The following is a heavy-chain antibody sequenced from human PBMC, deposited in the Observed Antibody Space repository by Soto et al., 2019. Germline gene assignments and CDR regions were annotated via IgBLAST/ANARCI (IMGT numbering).Heavy chain of an antibody. CDR1: GVSFSRYH. CDR2: IHHDGGT. D-gene: IGHD3-10*01. V-gene: IGHV4-34*01. CDR3: ARGYGEEWPTSDF. J-gene: IGHJ4*02. Sequence: QVQLQQWGAGLLKPSETLSLTCTVYGVSFSRYHWNWIRQAPGKGLEWLGEIHHDGGTNYSPSLEGRVTISVDTSKNEFSLKLSSVTAADTGVYYCARGYGEEWPTSDFWGQGTLVTVSS.